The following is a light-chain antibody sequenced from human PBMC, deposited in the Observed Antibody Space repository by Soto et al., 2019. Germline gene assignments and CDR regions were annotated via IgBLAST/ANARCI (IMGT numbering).Light chain of an antibody. CDR2: STS. J-gene: IGLJ2*01. CDR3: LLFYGGAQLV. CDR1: TGAVTSNYY. V-gene: IGLV7-43*01. Sequence: QAVVTQEPSLTVSPGGTVTLTCASGTGAVTSNYYPNWFQQKPGQAPRALIYSTSNKYSWTPARFSGSLLGGKAALTLSGVQPEDEAEYYCLLFYGGAQLVFGGGTKVTVL.